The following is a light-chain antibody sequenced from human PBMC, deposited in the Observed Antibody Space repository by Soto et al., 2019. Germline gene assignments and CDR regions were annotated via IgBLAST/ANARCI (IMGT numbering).Light chain of an antibody. V-gene: IGKV1-8*01. CDR3: LHYYNYPWT. CDR2: AAS. CDR1: QDIHNY. J-gene: IGKJ1*01. Sequence: AVLLTQSPSSFSASTGDRASIACRASQDIHNYLTWYQQVPGKAPKLLLYAASILQTGVPSRFSGSGSGTDFTLTIDVLQSEDFATYFCLHYYNYPWTFGQGTTVE.